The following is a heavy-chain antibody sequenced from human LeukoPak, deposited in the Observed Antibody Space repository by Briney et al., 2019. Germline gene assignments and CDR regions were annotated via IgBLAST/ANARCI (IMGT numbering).Heavy chain of an antibody. CDR1: GGSISSYY. J-gene: IGHJ6*02. CDR2: IYYSGST. Sequence: PSETLSLTCTVSGGSISSYYWSWIRQPPGKGLEWIGYIYYSGSTNYNPSLKSRVTISVDRSKNQFSLKLSSVTAADTAVYYCARDRVAAAGSYYYGMDVWGQGTTVTVSS. V-gene: IGHV4-59*12. CDR3: ARDRVAAAGSYYYGMDV. D-gene: IGHD6-13*01.